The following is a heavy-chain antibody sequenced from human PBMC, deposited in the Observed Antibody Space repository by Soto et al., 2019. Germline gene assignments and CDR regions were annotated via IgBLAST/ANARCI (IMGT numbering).Heavy chain of an antibody. CDR3: AKDLVVVVAGTHYYDMDV. CDR2: MSDDGSYK. V-gene: IGHV3-30*18. Sequence: PGGSLRLSCAASGFTFSTYGMHWVRQAPGKGLEWVAVMSDDGSYKYYSESVKGRFTISRDNSKNTLYLQMNSLRAEDTAVYYCAKDLVVVVAGTHYYDMDVWGQGTTVTVS. D-gene: IGHD2-15*01. CDR1: GFTFSTYG. J-gene: IGHJ6*02.